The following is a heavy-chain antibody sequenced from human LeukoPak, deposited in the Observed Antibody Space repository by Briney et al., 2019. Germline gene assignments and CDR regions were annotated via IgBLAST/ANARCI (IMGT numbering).Heavy chain of an antibody. V-gene: IGHV3-7*01. J-gene: IGHJ3*02. CDR1: GFTSTTYW. CDR2: IRKDGKEI. CDR3: ASSKRGTYRFDAYDI. D-gene: IGHD3-16*02. Sequence: PGGSLRLSCATSGFTSTTYWISWVRQAPGKGLEWVANIRKDGKEIDYVDSVKGRFAISSDHAKRSINLQMSSLRVEDTAVYYCASSKRGTYRFDAYDIWGQGTMVTVSS.